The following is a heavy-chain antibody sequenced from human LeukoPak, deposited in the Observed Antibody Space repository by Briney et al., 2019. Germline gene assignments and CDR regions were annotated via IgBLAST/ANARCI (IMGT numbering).Heavy chain of an antibody. CDR3: ARDLTVTRNLYGMDV. D-gene: IGHD4-17*01. J-gene: IGHJ6*02. V-gene: IGHV3-30-3*01. CDR1: GFTFINSI. CDR2: ILYDGNKK. Sequence: GGSLRLSCAASGFTFINSIMHWVRQAPGKGLEWVAVILYDGNKKYYADSVKGRFTISRDNSQNTLHLQMNSLRVEDTAVYYCARDLTVTRNLYGMDVWGQGTTVTVSS.